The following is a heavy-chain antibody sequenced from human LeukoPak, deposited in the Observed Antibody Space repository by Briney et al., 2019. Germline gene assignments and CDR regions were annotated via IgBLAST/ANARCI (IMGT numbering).Heavy chain of an antibody. Sequence: PGGSLRLSCAASGFTFSSYAMTWVRQAPGKGLGWVSAISGSGGSIYYADSVKGRFSISRDNSKNTLYLQMDSLRGEDTAVYYCAKDFRIGYSAHFDYWGQGALVTVSS. CDR3: AKDFRIGYSAHFDY. CDR2: ISGSGGSI. V-gene: IGHV3-23*01. D-gene: IGHD2-21*01. CDR1: GFTFSSYA. J-gene: IGHJ4*02.